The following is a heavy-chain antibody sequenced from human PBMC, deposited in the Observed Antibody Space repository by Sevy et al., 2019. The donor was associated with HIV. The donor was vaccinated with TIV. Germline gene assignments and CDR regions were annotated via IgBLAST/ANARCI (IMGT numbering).Heavy chain of an antibody. D-gene: IGHD4-17*01. CDR1: GYMFTDYY. CDR2: INPNDGVT. Sequence: ASVKVSCKASGYMFTDYYIHWVRQAPGQGLEWMAWINPNDGVTNYAQRFQGEVTVTRDTSISTAYMEMSTLRSDDTAIYYCARLTTMPTSDLYGMDVWGQGTSVTVSS. V-gene: IGHV1-2*02. J-gene: IGHJ6*02. CDR3: ARLTTMPTSDLYGMDV.